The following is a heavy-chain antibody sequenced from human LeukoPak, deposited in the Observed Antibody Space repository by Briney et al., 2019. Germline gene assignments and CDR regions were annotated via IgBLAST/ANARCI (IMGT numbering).Heavy chain of an antibody. CDR1: GGSISSYY. Sequence: PSETLSLTCTVSGGSISSYYWSWIRQPPGKGQEWIRYIYYSGSTNYNPSLKSRVTISVDTSKNQFSLKLSSVTAADTAVYYCASLKYPRGWFDPWGQGTLVTVSS. CDR2: IYYSGST. D-gene: IGHD2-2*01. V-gene: IGHV4-59*01. CDR3: ASLKYPRGWFDP. J-gene: IGHJ5*02.